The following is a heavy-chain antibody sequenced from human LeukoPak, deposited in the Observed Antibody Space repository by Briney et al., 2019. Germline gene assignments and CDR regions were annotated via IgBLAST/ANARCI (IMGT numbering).Heavy chain of an antibody. D-gene: IGHD3-16*01. CDR1: GGSISSGDYY. CDR3: ARASSKGGSYDY. J-gene: IGHJ4*02. V-gene: IGHV4-30-4*01. CDR2: IYYSGST. Sequence: PSQTLSLTCTVSGGSISSGDYYWSWIRQPPGKGLEWIGYIYYSGSTYYNPSLKSRVTISVDRSKNQFSLKLSSVTAADTAVYYCARASSKGGSYDYWGQGTLVTVSS.